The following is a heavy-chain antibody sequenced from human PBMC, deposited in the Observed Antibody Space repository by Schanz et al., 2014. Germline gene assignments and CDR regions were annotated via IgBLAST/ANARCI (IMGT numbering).Heavy chain of an antibody. J-gene: IGHJ4*02. CDR1: GYTFTSYG. CDR2: VMPLLGRA. D-gene: IGHD6-6*01. Sequence: QVQLVQSGAEVKKPGASVKVSCKASGYTFTSYGISWVRQAPGQGLEWMGRVMPLLGRANYAQKFQGRVTITADKSTSSTNMELSSLRSDDTAVYYCARDQSPYTNSSDVRYFDYWGQGALVTVSS. V-gene: IGHV1-69*04. CDR3: ARDQSPYTNSSDVRYFDY.